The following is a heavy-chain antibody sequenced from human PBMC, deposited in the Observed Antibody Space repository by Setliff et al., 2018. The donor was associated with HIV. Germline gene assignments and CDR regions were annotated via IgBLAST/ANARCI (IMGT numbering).Heavy chain of an antibody. CDR3: ARGVTLVRGGRGDI. J-gene: IGHJ3*02. Sequence: ASVKVSCKASGYSFTQYAMHWVRQAPGQRLEWMGWINVGNGNTKYSQKFQGSVTITRDTSASTAYMELSSLRSEDTAVYYCARGVTLVRGGRGDIWGQGTMVTVSS. CDR2: INVGNGNT. V-gene: IGHV1-3*01. CDR1: GYSFTQYA. D-gene: IGHD3-10*01.